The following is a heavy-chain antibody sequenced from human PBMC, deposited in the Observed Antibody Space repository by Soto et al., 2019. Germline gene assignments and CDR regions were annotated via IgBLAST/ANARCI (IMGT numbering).Heavy chain of an antibody. Sequence: GGSLRLSCAASGFTFSSYWMSWVRQAPGKGLEWVANIKQDGSEKYYVDSVKGRFTISRDNAKNSLYLQMNSLRAEDTAVYYCARLTPSSFSHYNFWSGYAHQTNYYYYYMDVWGKGTTVTVSS. J-gene: IGHJ6*03. CDR2: IKQDGSEK. D-gene: IGHD3-3*01. V-gene: IGHV3-7*01. CDR1: GFTFSSYW. CDR3: ARLTPSSFSHYNFWSGYAHQTNYYYYYMDV.